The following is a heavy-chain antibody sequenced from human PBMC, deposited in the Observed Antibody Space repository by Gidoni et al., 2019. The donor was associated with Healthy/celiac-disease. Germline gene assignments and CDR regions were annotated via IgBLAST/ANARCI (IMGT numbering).Heavy chain of an antibody. V-gene: IGHV3-23*01. CDR1: GFTFASYA. CDR3: AKRSGQWLGSLLDY. Sequence: EVQRLGPGGGWCKPGGARIHPCPAPGFTFASYAMSWVRQGPGKGPEWVSAISGSVGSTYYADSVKGRFTISRDNSKNTRYLQMNSLRAEDTAVYYCAKRSGQWLGSLLDYWGQGTLVTVSS. CDR2: ISGSVGST. D-gene: IGHD6-19*01. J-gene: IGHJ4*02.